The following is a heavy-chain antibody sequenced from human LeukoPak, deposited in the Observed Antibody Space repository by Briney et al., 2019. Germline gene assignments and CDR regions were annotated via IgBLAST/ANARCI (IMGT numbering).Heavy chain of an antibody. V-gene: IGHV1-18*04. CDR2: IGAYNGNT. D-gene: IGHD3-10*01. CDR1: GYTFTNYG. J-gene: IGHJ3*02. Sequence: ASVKVSCKASGYTFTNYGISWVRQAPGQGLKWMGWIGAYNGNTNYAQKLQGRVTMTTDTSTSTAYMELRSLRSDDTAVYYCARVLWFDQNDAFDIWGQGTMVTVSS. CDR3: ARVLWFDQNDAFDI.